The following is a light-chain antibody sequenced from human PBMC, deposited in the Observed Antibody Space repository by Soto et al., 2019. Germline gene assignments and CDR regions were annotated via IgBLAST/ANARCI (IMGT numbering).Light chain of an antibody. CDR1: QSVSSSY. Sequence: EIVLTQSPGTLSLSPGERATLSCRASQSVSSSYLAWYQQKPGQAPRLLIDGASSRATGIPDRFSGSGCGTDFTLTISRLEPEDFAVYYCQQYGSSPLYTFGQGTKLEIK. CDR3: QQYGSSPLYT. V-gene: IGKV3-20*01. CDR2: GAS. J-gene: IGKJ2*01.